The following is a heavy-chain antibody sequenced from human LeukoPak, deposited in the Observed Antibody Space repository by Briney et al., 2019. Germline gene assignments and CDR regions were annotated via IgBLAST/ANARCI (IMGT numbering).Heavy chain of an antibody. CDR2: IYYSGST. J-gene: IGHJ4*02. CDR1: GGSISSSSYY. Sequence: SETLSLTCTVSGGSISSSSYYWGWIRQPPGKGREWIGSIYYSGSTYYNPSLKSRVTISVDTSKNQFSLKRSSVTAADTAVYYCASGYYYDSSGHYDYWGQGTLVTVSS. D-gene: IGHD3-22*01. CDR3: ASGYYYDSSGHYDY. V-gene: IGHV4-39*01.